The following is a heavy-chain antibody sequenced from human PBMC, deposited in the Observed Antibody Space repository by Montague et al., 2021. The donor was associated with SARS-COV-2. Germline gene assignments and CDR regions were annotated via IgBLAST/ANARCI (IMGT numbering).Heavy chain of an antibody. J-gene: IGHJ5*02. Sequence: SLRLSCAASGFTFSSYWMHWVRQAPGKGLVWVSRINSDGRRTSYADSVKGRFTISRDNAKNTVYLQMNSLRAEDTAVYYCARDIAVVTFDHWGQGTLVTVSS. V-gene: IGHV3-74*01. D-gene: IGHD6-19*01. CDR3: ARDIAVVTFDH. CDR2: INSDGRRT. CDR1: GFTFSSYW.